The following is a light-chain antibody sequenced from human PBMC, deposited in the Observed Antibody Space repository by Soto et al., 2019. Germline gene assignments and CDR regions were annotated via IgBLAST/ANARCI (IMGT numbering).Light chain of an antibody. CDR3: QQRAGSST. V-gene: IGKV3-11*01. J-gene: IGKJ5*01. CDR2: DAS. CDR1: QTVSNQ. Sequence: EIVLTQSPVTLSLSPGERATLSCMASQTVSNQLAWYQQKPGQAPRLLIYDASRRVTGIPARFSGSGSGTDFTLTLSSLEPEDFAVYYCQQRAGSSTFGQGTRLEIK.